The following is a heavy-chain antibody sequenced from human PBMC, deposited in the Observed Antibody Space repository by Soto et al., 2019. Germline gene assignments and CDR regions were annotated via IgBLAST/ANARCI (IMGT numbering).Heavy chain of an antibody. Sequence: SETLSLTCTVSGGSISSSNYYWGWIRQPPGKGLEWIGSISYSGTTYYNPSLKSRVTISVDTSRNQFSLKLSSVTAADTAVYYCARRSGYNFYYNYYGMDVWGQGTTVTVSS. D-gene: IGHD3-22*01. CDR3: ARRSGYNFYYNYYGMDV. V-gene: IGHV4-39*01. J-gene: IGHJ6*02. CDR1: GGSISSSNYY. CDR2: ISYSGTT.